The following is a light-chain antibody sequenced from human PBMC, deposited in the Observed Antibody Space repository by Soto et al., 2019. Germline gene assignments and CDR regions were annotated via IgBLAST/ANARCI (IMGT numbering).Light chain of an antibody. CDR1: SSDIGTYDF. V-gene: IGLV1-44*01. CDR3: ATWDDRLTGWV. J-gene: IGLJ3*02. Sequence: QSALTQPASVSGSLGQSITISCSGTSSDIGTYDFVSWYQQLPGTAPKLLIYTNNQRPSGVPDRFFGSKSGTSASLAISGLQSEDEADYYCATWDDRLTGWVFGGGTKVTVL. CDR2: TNN.